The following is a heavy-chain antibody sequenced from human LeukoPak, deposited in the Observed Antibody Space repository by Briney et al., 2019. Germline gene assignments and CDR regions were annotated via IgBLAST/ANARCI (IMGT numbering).Heavy chain of an antibody. D-gene: IGHD3-22*01. V-gene: IGHV3-11*04. CDR2: ILSSGGAI. CDR3: ARGGRYYDSSAYYYFDY. J-gene: IGHJ4*02. CDR1: GFTFSDYY. Sequence: GGSLRLSCAASGFTFSDYYMSWLRQAPGKGLEWVSFILSSGGAIYYADSVRGRFTISRDNAKNLLSLQMNSLRAEDTAVYYCARGGRYYDSSAYYYFDYWGQGTLVTVSS.